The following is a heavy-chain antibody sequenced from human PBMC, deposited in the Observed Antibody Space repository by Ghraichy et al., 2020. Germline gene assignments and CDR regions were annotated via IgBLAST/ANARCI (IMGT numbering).Heavy chain of an antibody. CDR2: IYSGGST. CDR1: GFTVSSNY. Sequence: GGSLRLSCAASGFTVSSNYMSWVRQAPGKGLEWVSVIYSGGSTYYADSVKGRFTISRDNSKNTLYLQMNSLRAEDTAVYYCARESLPPSYQLEPNYYYYYGMDVWGQGTTVTVSS. D-gene: IGHD2-2*01. J-gene: IGHJ6*02. CDR3: ARESLPPSYQLEPNYYYYYGMDV. V-gene: IGHV3-53*01.